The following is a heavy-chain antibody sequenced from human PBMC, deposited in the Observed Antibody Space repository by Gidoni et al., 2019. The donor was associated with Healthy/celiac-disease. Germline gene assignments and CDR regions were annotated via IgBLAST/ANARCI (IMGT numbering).Heavy chain of an antibody. J-gene: IGHJ4*02. CDR2: IRWNSGSL. CDR1: GFTFGDYA. Sequence: EVQLVESGGGLVQPGRSLRLSCSASGFTFGDYAMHGARQAPGKGLEWVSGIRWNSGSLGYADSVKGRFTISRDNAKNSLYLQMNSLRAEDTALYYCAKDTCSGGSCYSGFDYWGQGTLVTVSS. CDR3: AKDTCSGGSCYSGFDY. D-gene: IGHD2-15*01. V-gene: IGHV3-9*01.